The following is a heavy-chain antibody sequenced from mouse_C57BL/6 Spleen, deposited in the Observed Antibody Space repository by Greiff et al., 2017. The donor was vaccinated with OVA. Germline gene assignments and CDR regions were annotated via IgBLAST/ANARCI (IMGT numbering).Heavy chain of an antibody. J-gene: IGHJ1*03. D-gene: IGHD2-3*01. CDR3: ARYDWYFDV. V-gene: IGHV5-12*01. CDR1: GFTFSDYY. Sequence: VQGVESGGGLVQPGGSLKLSCAASGFTFSDYYMYWVRQTPEKRLEWVAYISNGGGSTYYPDTVKGRFTISRDNAKNTLYLQMSRLKSEDTAMYYCARYDWYFDVWGTGTTVTVSS. CDR2: ISNGGGST.